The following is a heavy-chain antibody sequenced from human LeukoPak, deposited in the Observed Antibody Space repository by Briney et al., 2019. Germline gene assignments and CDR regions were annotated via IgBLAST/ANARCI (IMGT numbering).Heavy chain of an antibody. CDR1: GYSFTDYW. Sequence: GESLKISCKGSGYSFTDYWIGWVRQMPGKGLEWMAIIYPADSDTRYSPSFQGQVTISVDKSNSTAYLQWSSLKASDSAMYYCARQRDCSTTSCWFDPWGQGTLVTVSS. D-gene: IGHD2-2*01. CDR3: ARQRDCSTTSCWFDP. CDR2: IYPADSDT. V-gene: IGHV5-51*01. J-gene: IGHJ5*02.